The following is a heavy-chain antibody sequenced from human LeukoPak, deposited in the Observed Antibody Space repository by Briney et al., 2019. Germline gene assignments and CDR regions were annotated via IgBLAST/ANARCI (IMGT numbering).Heavy chain of an antibody. J-gene: IGHJ6*03. CDR1: GYTFTSYG. D-gene: IGHD3-3*01. V-gene: IGHV1-18*01. Sequence: ASVRVSCKASGYTFTSYGISWVRQAPGQGLEWMGRISAYNGNTNYVQKLQGRVTMTTDTSTSTAYMELRSLRSDDTDVYYCARQERITISGVDPGYMDVWGKGTTVTVSS. CDR2: ISAYNGNT. CDR3: ARQERITISGVDPGYMDV.